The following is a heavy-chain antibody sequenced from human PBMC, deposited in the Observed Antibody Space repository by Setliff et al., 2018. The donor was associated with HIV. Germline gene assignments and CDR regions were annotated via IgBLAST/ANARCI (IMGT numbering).Heavy chain of an antibody. V-gene: IGHV3-9*01. J-gene: IGHJ4*02. Sequence: PGGSLRLSCAASGFIFDDFAMHWVRQAPGKGLEWVSGINWNSGRRAYADSVQGRFIISSXXAKNALYLQMNSLGTDATALYYCAQGSDPQLFHPFAYWGQGTLVTVSS. CDR2: INWNSGRR. CDR1: GFIFDDFA. CDR3: AQGSDPQLFHPFAY. D-gene: IGHD6-6*01.